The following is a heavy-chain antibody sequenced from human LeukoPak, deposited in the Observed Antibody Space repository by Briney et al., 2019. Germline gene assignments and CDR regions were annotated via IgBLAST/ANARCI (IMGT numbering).Heavy chain of an antibody. J-gene: IGHJ4*02. CDR3: ARGGGFDY. Sequence: LEWIRQINHSGSTNFHPSLKSRVTISVDTSNNQFSLKLSSVTAADTAVYYCARGGGFDYWGQGTLVTVSS. V-gene: IGHV4-34*13. D-gene: IGHD3-16*01. CDR2: INHSGST.